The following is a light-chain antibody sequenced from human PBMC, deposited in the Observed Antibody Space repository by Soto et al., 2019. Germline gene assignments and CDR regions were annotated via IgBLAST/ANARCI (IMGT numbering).Light chain of an antibody. CDR1: QSLSSNY. J-gene: IGKJ2*01. CDR2: CAS. CDR3: QHYGSSPENT. V-gene: IGKV3-20*01. Sequence: EIVLTQSPGTLSLSPGERATLSCRASQSLSSNYLAWYQQKPGQAPRLLIYCASSRATGIPDKFSGSGSGTDFTLTISRLEPEDFAVYYGQHYGSSPENTCRYGTKLKIK.